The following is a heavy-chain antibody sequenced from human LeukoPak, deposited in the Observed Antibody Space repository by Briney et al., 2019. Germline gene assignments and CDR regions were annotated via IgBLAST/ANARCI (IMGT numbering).Heavy chain of an antibody. CDR3: ARDGDGDYVFSYYFDY. Sequence: PGGSLGLSCAASGFIFSDYYMSWIRQAPGKGLEWVSYISSSGSTMYYTDSVKGRFTISRDNAKDSLYLQMNSLRAEDTAVYYCARDGDGDYVFSYYFDYWGQGTLVTVSS. V-gene: IGHV3-11*01. D-gene: IGHD4-17*01. J-gene: IGHJ4*02. CDR2: ISSSGSTM. CDR1: GFIFSDYY.